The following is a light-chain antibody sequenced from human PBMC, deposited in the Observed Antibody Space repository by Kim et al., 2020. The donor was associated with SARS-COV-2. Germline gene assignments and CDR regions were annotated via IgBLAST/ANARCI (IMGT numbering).Light chain of an antibody. CDR1: SSNIGSNP. Sequence: QSVLTQPPSASGTPGQRVTISCSGSSSNIGSNPVNWYQQFPGTAPKLLIYTNNQWPSGVPDRFSDSKSGTSASLAISGLQSEDEADYYCAACDDSLNGVVFGGGTQLTVL. CDR2: TNN. V-gene: IGLV1-44*01. J-gene: IGLJ2*01. CDR3: AACDDSLNGVV.